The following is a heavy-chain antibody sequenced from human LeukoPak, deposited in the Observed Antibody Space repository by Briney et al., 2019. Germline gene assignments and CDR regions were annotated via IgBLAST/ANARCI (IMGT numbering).Heavy chain of an antibody. CDR2: IYYSGST. V-gene: IGHV4-59*01. D-gene: IGHD3-22*01. J-gene: IGHJ3*02. CDR1: GGSISSYY. CDR3: ARDVDSSGYYPNAFDI. Sequence: TSGTLSLTCTVSGGSISSYYWSWIRQPPGKGLEWIGYIYYSGSTNYNPSLKSRVTISVDTSKNQFSLKLSSVTAADTAVYYCARDVDSSGYYPNAFDIWGQGTMVTVSS.